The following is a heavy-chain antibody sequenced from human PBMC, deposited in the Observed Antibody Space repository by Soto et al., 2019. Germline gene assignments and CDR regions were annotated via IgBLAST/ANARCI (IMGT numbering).Heavy chain of an antibody. Sequence: EVQLVESGGGLVQPGRSLRLSCAASGFTFDDYAMHWVRQAPGKGLVWVSGISWNGGSIGYADSVKGRFTISSDNAKNSLYLQSNCLRAEVMALYYCAKGGDLSGDYGPLDWFDPWGQGTLVTVSS. CDR2: ISWNGGSI. CDR1: GFTFDDYA. V-gene: IGHV3-9*03. D-gene: IGHD4-17*01. CDR3: AKGGDLSGDYGPLDWFDP. J-gene: IGHJ5*02.